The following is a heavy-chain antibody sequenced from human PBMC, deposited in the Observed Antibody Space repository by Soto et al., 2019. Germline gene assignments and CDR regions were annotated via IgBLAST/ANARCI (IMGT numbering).Heavy chain of an antibody. Sequence: GGSLRLSCAASGFTFSSYAMHWVRQAPGKGLEWVAVISYDGSNKYYAESVKGRFTISRDNGRNSLYLQMNSLRDEDTAVYYCARDWIEPWTNYYYYGMDVWGQGTTVTVSS. J-gene: IGHJ6*02. CDR2: ISYDGSNK. CDR1: GFTFSSYA. D-gene: IGHD5-18*01. CDR3: ARDWIEPWTNYYYYGMDV. V-gene: IGHV3-30-3*01.